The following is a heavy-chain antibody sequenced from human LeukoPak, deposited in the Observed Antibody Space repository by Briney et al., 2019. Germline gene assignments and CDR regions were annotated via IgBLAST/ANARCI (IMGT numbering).Heavy chain of an antibody. CDR2: IIPIFGTA. V-gene: IGHV1-69*13. D-gene: IGHD3-22*01. CDR3: ARGRQRPHYYDMNY. Sequence: GASVTVSCKASGYTFTSYAMNWVRQAPGQGLEWMGGIIPIFGTANYAQKFQGRVTITADESTSTAYMELSSLRSEDTAVYYCARGRQRPHYYDMNYWGQGTLVTVSS. CDR1: GYTFTSYA. J-gene: IGHJ4*02.